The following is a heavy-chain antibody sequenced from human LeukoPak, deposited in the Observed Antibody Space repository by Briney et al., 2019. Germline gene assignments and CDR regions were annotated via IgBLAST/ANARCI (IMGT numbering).Heavy chain of an antibody. Sequence: GGSLRLSCAASGFTLSSYGIHWVRQAPGKGLEWVAVVSYDGNNEYYADSVKGRFTISRDNSKNTVYLQVNSLRAEDTAVYYCVRRSYGSGSYYIDYWGQGTLVTVSS. CDR1: GFTLSSYG. D-gene: IGHD3-10*01. V-gene: IGHV3-30*03. CDR2: VSYDGNNE. J-gene: IGHJ4*02. CDR3: VRRSYGSGSYYIDY.